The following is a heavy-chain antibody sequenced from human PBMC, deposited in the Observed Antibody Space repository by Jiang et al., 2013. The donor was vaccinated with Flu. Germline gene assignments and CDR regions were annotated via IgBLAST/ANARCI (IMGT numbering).Heavy chain of an antibody. Sequence: SCKASGYTFTGYYMHWVRQAPGQGLEWMGWINPNSGGTNYAQKFQGRVTMTRDTSISTAYMELSRLRSDDTAVYYCARGSSELGGYFDLWGRGTLVTVSS. CDR3: ARGSSELGGYFDL. CDR2: INPNSGGT. D-gene: IGHD1-7*01. V-gene: IGHV1-2*02. J-gene: IGHJ2*01. CDR1: GYTFTGYY.